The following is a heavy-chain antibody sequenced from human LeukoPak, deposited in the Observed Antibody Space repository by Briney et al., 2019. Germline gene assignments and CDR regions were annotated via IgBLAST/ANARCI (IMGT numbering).Heavy chain of an antibody. CDR2: IKQDGSGK. Sequence: GSLRLSCVASRFTFSNYWMSWVRQAPGKGLEWVANIKQDGSGKYYVDSVKGRFTISRDNAKNSLYLQMNSLRAEDSAVYYCARDPSYDAFDIWGQGTMVTVSS. CDR1: RFTFSNYW. J-gene: IGHJ3*02. V-gene: IGHV3-7*05. CDR3: ARDPSYDAFDI.